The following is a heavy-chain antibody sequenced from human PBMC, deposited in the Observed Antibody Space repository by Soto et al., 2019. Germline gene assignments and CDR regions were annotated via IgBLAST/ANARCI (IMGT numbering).Heavy chain of an antibody. CDR1: GGSFSGYY. D-gene: IGHD4-17*01. V-gene: IGHV4-34*01. CDR2: INHSGST. J-gene: IGHJ4*02. Sequence: SETLSLTCAFYGGSFSGYYWSWIRQPPGKGLEWIGEINHSGSTNYNPSLKSRVTISVDTSKNQFSLKLSSVTAADTAVYYCARRYGDCFDFWGQGTLVTVSS. CDR3: ARRYGDCFDF.